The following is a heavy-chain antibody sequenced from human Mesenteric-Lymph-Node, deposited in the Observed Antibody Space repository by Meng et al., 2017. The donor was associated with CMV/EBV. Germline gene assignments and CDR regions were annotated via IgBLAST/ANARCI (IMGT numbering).Heavy chain of an antibody. D-gene: IGHD1-1*01. CDR2: IYPGHSDT. CDR1: GYSFTNYW. Sequence: KGSGYSFTNYWIGWVRQMPGKGLEWMGSIYPGHSDTRYSPSFQGQVTISADKSITTAYLQLSSLKASDTAMYYCACSRTLGGTVFWSSWGQGTLVTVSS. J-gene: IGHJ5*02. V-gene: IGHV5-51*01. CDR3: ACSRTLGGTVFWSS.